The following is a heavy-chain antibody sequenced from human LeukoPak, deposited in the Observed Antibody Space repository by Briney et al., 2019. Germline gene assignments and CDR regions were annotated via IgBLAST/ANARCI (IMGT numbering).Heavy chain of an antibody. J-gene: IGHJ4*02. CDR3: ARVRGRGYSYGYFDY. CDR2: IIPNFGTA. D-gene: IGHD5-18*01. Sequence: ASVKVSCKASGGTFSSYAISWVRQAPGQGLEWMGRIIPNFGTANYAQKFQGRVTITTDESTSTAYMELSSLRSEDTAVYYCARVRGRGYSYGYFDYWGQGTLVTVSS. V-gene: IGHV1-69*05. CDR1: GGTFSSYA.